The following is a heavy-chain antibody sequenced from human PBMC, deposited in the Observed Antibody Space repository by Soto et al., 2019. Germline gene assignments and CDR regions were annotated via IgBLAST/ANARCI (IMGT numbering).Heavy chain of an antibody. D-gene: IGHD6-6*01. CDR2: ISWNSGNI. CDR3: ARGLAARRIYFYGMDV. Sequence: LRLSCAASGFTFDYYAMHWVRQAPGKGLEWVSGISWNSGNIVYADSVKGRFTISRDNAKNSLYLQMNSLRAEDTALYYCARGLAARRIYFYGMDVWGQGTTVTAP. CDR1: GFTFDYYA. V-gene: IGHV3-9*01. J-gene: IGHJ6*02.